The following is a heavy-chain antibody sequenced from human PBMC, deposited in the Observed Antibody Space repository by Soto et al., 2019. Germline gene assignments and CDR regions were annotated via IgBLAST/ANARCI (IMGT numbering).Heavy chain of an antibody. V-gene: IGHV3-30*18. Sequence: QVQLVESGGGVVQPGRSLRLSCVASGVTFSSYGMHWVRQAPGKGLEWVAIISCDGSNTYYADSVKGRFTISRDNSKNTLYLQMNSLRAADTSVYYCAKEGGLSGSYYISSSYYFDYWGQGTLVTVSS. CDR3: AKEGGLSGSYYISSSYYFDY. CDR2: ISCDGSNT. CDR1: GVTFSSYG. J-gene: IGHJ4*02. D-gene: IGHD1-26*01.